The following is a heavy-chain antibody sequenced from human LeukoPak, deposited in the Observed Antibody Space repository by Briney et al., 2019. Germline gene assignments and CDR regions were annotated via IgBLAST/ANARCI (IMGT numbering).Heavy chain of an antibody. CDR2: IIPIFGTA. Sequence: SVKVSCKASGGTFSSYAISWVRQAPGQGLEWMGGIIPIFGTANYAQKFQGRVTITADESTSTAYMELSSLRSEDTAVYYCARGGYYYDSSGYYPRSGYFDYWGQGTLVTVSS. CDR1: GGTFSSYA. V-gene: IGHV1-69*13. CDR3: ARGGYYYDSSGYYPRSGYFDY. D-gene: IGHD3-22*01. J-gene: IGHJ4*02.